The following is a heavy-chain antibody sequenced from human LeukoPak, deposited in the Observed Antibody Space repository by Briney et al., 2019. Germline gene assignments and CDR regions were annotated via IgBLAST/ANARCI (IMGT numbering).Heavy chain of an antibody. CDR2: MNHSGST. V-gene: IGHV4-34*01. D-gene: IGHD4-11*01. J-gene: IGHJ4*02. CDR3: ARAEINDYSRY. Sequence: SETLSLTCAVYGGSFSRYYWSWIRQPPGKGLEWIGEMNHSGSTNYNPSLKSRVTMSVDTSKNQFSLKLSSVTAADTAVYYCARAEINDYSRYWGQGIPVIVSS. CDR1: GGSFSRYY.